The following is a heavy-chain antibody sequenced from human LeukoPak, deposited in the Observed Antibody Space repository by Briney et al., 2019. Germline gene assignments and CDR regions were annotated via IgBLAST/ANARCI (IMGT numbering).Heavy chain of an antibody. Sequence: SETLSLTCTVSGGSVSSGSYYWSWIRQPPGKGLEWIGYIYYSGSTYYNPSLKSRVTISVDTSKNQFSLKLSSVTAADTAVYYCATYSYGYLDYWGQGTLVTVSS. CDR2: IYYSGST. CDR3: ATYSYGYLDY. V-gene: IGHV4-61*01. CDR1: GGSVSSGSYY. D-gene: IGHD5-18*01. J-gene: IGHJ4*02.